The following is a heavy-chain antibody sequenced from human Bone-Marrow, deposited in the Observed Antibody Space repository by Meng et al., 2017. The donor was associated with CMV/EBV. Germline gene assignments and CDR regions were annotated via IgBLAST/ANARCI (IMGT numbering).Heavy chain of an antibody. CDR1: GFTFTTSA. D-gene: IGHD4-11*01. Sequence: SVKVSCKASGFTFTTSAVQWVRQARGQRLEWIGWIVVGSGITNYAQKFQERVTITRDMSTSTAYMGLSSLRSEDTAVYYCAADYSNFGTALYNWFDPWGQGTPVTVSS. CDR3: AADYSNFGTALYNWFDP. V-gene: IGHV1-58*01. J-gene: IGHJ5*02. CDR2: IVVGSGIT.